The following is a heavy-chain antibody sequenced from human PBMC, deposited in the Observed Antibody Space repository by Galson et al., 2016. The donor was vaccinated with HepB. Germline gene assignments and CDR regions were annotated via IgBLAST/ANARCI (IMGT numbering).Heavy chain of an antibody. CDR2: IAAYNGDT. Sequence: SVKVSCKVSGYPFMSYAITWVRQSRGKGLEWVGWIAAYNGDTEYAQKLRDRVTLTTDTSTNTAHMELRSLTSDDTAVYYCAKGTTGFHSSFGVVTYGMDVWGQGTTVTVSS. J-gene: IGHJ6*02. CDR1: GYPFMSYA. D-gene: IGHD3-3*01. V-gene: IGHV1-18*04. CDR3: AKGTTGFHSSFGVVTYGMDV.